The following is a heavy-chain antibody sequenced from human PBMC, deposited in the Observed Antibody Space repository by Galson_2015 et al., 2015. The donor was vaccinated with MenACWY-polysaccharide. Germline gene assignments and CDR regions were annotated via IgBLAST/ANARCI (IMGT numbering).Heavy chain of an antibody. J-gene: IGHJ4*02. CDR1: GFTFRSYP. D-gene: IGHD2-21*01. CDR2: ISGSGNSA. CDR3: AKSGGDGVTVFATVPTAPES. Sequence: SLRLSCAASGFTFRSYPMNWVRQTPGKGLEWVSGISGSGNSAFYADSVRGRFTISRDNSKNTLYLQMNSRRADDTALYYCAKSGGDGVTVFATVPTAPESWGQGTLVAVSS. V-gene: IGHV3-23*01.